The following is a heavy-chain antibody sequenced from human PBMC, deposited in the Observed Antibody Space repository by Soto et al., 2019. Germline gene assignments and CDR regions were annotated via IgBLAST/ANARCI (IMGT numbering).Heavy chain of an antibody. J-gene: IGHJ4*02. CDR3: ARYRSKDIAVAALDY. V-gene: IGHV1-2*02. CDR2: INPNSGGT. CDR1: GYTFTGYY. D-gene: IGHD6-19*01. Sequence: QVQLVQSGAAVKKPGASVKVSCKASGYTFTGYYMHWVRQAPGQGLEWLGWINPNSGGTNYAQKFQGRVTMTRDTSISTAYMELIRLKSDDTAVEYCARYRSKDIAVAALDYWGQGTLVTVSS.